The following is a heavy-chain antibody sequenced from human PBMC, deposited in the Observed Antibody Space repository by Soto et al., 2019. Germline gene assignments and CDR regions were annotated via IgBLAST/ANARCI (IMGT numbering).Heavy chain of an antibody. Sequence: QVQLVQSGAEVKKPGASVKVSCKVSGYTLTELSMHWVRQAPGKGLEWMGGFDPEDGETIYAQKFQGRVTMTEDTSTDTAYMELSSLRSEDTAVYYCATGWITMVRGVIITCGYYGMDVWGQGTTVTVSS. V-gene: IGHV1-24*01. CDR1: GYTLTELS. D-gene: IGHD3-10*01. CDR3: ATGWITMVRGVIITCGYYGMDV. J-gene: IGHJ6*02. CDR2: FDPEDGET.